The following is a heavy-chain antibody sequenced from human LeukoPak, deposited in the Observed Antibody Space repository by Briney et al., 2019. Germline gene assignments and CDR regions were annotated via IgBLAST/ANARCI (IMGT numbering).Heavy chain of an antibody. CDR2: IYSGGST. Sequence: GGSLRLSCAASGFSVSTNYMSWVRQAPGKGLEWVSVIYSGGSTYYADSVKGRFTISRDNSKNTLYLQMSSLRAEDTAGYYCARATFWSGYQRDSWYMDVWGKGTTVTVSS. V-gene: IGHV3-66*02. CDR1: GFSVSTNY. D-gene: IGHD3-3*01. CDR3: ARATFWSGYQRDSWYMDV. J-gene: IGHJ6*03.